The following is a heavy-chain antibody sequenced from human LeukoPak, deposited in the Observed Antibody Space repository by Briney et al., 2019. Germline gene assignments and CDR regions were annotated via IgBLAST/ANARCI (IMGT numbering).Heavy chain of an antibody. CDR3: ARSWGWHYYDSSGPGSS. D-gene: IGHD3-22*01. CDR2: INAGNGNT. CDR1: GYTFTSYA. V-gene: IGHV1-3*01. Sequence: ASVKVSCKASGYTFTSYAMHWVRRAPGQRLEWMGWINAGNGNTKYSQKFQGRVTITRDTSASTAYMELSSLRSEDTAVNYCARSWGWHYYDSSGPGSSWGRGTLVTVSS. J-gene: IGHJ4*02.